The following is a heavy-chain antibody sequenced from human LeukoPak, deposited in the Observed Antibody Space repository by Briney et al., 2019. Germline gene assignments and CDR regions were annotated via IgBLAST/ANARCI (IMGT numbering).Heavy chain of an antibody. CDR1: GFTFSSYW. D-gene: IGHD3-16*02. V-gene: IGHV3-7*01. J-gene: IGHJ4*02. Sequence: QSGGSLRLSCAASGFTFSSYWMSWVRQAPGKGLEWVANIKQDGSEKYYVDSVKGRFTISRDKAKNSLYLQMNSLRAEDTAVYYCARDFFAFGGVIALLDYWGQGTLVTVSS. CDR2: IKQDGSEK. CDR3: ARDFFAFGGVIALLDY.